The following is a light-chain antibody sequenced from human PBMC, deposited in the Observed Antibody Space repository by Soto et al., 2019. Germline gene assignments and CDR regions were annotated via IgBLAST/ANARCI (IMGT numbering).Light chain of an antibody. CDR1: QSVSSSY. CDR2: SSS. V-gene: IGKV3-20*01. Sequence: ELVLTQAPGTLSLSPGDRATVSCRASQSVSSSYLAWYQQRPGQAPRLLIYSSSSRASGIPDRFSGSGSGTDFTLTISRLEPEDFAVYYCQQYRTSPPTWTFGQGTKVDI. CDR3: QQYRTSPPTWT. J-gene: IGKJ1*01.